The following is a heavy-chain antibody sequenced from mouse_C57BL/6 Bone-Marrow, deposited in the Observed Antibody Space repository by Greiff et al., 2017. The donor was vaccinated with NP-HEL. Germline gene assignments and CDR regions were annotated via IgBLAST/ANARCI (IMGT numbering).Heavy chain of an antibody. J-gene: IGHJ4*01. Sequence: VQLQQSGPELVKPGASVKISCKASGYTFTDYYMNWVKQSHGKSLEWIGDINPNNGGTSYNQKFKGKATLTVDKSSSTAYMELRSLTSEDSAVYYCASIYYDYDGGGYAMDDWGQGTSVTVSS. D-gene: IGHD2-4*01. CDR2: INPNNGGT. CDR3: ASIYYDYDGGGYAMDD. V-gene: IGHV1-26*01. CDR1: GYTFTDYY.